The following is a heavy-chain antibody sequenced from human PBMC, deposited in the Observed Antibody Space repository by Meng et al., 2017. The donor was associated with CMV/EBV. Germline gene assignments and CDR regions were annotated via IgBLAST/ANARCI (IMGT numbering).Heavy chain of an antibody. CDR1: GFTFSSYS. CDR2: ISSSSSYI. J-gene: IGHJ3*02. D-gene: IGHD3-3*01. V-gene: IGHV3-21*01. CDR3: ARGDYDFWSGYYTAAFDI. Sequence: GESLKISCAASGFTFSSYSMNWVRQAQGKGLEWVSSISSSSSYIYYADSVKGRFTISRDNAKNSLYLQMNSLRAEDTAVYYCARGDYDFWSGYYTAAFDIWGQGTMVTVSS.